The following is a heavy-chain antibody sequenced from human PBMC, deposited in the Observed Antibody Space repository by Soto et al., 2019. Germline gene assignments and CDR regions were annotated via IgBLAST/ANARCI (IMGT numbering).Heavy chain of an antibody. CDR1: GFTFNAYA. V-gene: IGHV3-33*01. Sequence: QVHVVESGGGVVQPGRSLRLSCETSGFTFNAYAMHWVRQAPGKGLEWVAVIWDDGNKDYYADSVKGRFTISRDNSKNTVYLQMSSLRVEDTAMYFCATGGGAWYFFDYWGQGTLVSVSS. D-gene: IGHD6-19*01. CDR2: IWDDGNKD. CDR3: ATGGGAWYFFDY. J-gene: IGHJ4*02.